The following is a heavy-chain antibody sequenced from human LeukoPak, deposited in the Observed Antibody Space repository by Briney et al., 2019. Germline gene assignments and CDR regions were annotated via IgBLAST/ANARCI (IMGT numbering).Heavy chain of an antibody. CDR3: ARFAGRYYYGSGRRYYYGMDV. J-gene: IGHJ6*02. CDR1: GYTFTSYG. V-gene: IGHV1-18*01. D-gene: IGHD3-10*01. CDR2: ISAYNGNT. Sequence: ASVKVSCKASGYTFTSYGISWVRQAPGQGLEWMGWISAYNGNTNYAQKLQGRVTMTTDTSTSTAYMELRSLRSDDTAVYYCARFAGRYYYGSGRRYYYGMDVWGQGTTVTVSS.